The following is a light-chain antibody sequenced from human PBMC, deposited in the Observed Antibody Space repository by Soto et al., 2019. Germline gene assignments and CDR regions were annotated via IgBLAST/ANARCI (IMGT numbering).Light chain of an antibody. CDR1: QSINSL. CDR3: QQYDSYST. J-gene: IGKJ2*01. Sequence: DIQMTQSPSTLSASVGDSVTITCRASQSINSLVAWYQQHPGKAPKLLIYDASSLQNGVPSRFSGSRSGTGFTLTITSLQPDDFATYYCQQYDSYSTFGHGTKLEI. V-gene: IGKV1-5*01. CDR2: DAS.